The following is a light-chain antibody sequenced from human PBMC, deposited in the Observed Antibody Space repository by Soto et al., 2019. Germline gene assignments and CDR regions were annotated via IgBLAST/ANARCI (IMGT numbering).Light chain of an antibody. CDR2: GAS. Sequence: EIVFTQSPATLSLSPGERATLSCRASHSVSSSLAWYQQKPGQSPRLLISGASTRSAGIPARFSGSGSGTEFTLTINSLQSEDFAVYYCQHYNTWPWTFGQGTKVDI. CDR3: QHYNTWPWT. J-gene: IGKJ1*01. V-gene: IGKV3-15*01. CDR1: HSVSSS.